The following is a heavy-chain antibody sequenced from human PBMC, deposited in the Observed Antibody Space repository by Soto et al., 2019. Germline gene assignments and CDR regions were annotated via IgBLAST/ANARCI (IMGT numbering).Heavy chain of an antibody. D-gene: IGHD5-12*01. Sequence: GGSLRLSCAASGFTFSSYSMNWVRQAPGKGLEWVSSISSSSSYIYYADSVKGRFTISRDNAKNSLYLQMNSLRAEDTAVYYCARDRIIAEWLRLQPRGVFDYWGQGTLVTVSS. J-gene: IGHJ4*02. CDR1: GFTFSSYS. CDR3: ARDRIIAEWLRLQPRGVFDY. V-gene: IGHV3-21*01. CDR2: ISSSSSYI.